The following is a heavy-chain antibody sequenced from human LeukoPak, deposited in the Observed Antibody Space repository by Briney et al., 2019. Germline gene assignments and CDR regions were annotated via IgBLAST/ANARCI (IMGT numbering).Heavy chain of an antibody. V-gene: IGHV3-21*01. D-gene: IGHD6-19*01. J-gene: IGHJ4*02. CDR2: ISSSSSYI. CDR1: GFTFSSYS. Sequence: GGSLRLSCAASGFTFSSYSMNWARQAPGKGLEWVSSISSSSSYIYYADSVKGRFTISRDNAKNSLYLQMNSLGAEDTAVYYCARILAVAGPTYYFDYWGQGTLVTVSS. CDR3: ARILAVAGPTYYFDY.